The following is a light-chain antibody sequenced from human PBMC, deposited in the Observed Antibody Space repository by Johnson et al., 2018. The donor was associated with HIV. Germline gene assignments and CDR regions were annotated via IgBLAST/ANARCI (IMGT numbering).Light chain of an antibody. V-gene: IGLV1-51*01. CDR1: SSNIGSNS. J-gene: IGLJ1*01. CDR3: GTWDSSLRSGF. CDR2: DNH. Sequence: QSVLTQPPSVSAAPGQKVTISCSGRSSNIGSNSVSWYQQLPGPAPKPLIYDNHKRPSGSPDRFSGGESGTSSTLRITALQPRDEAAFYCGTWDSSLRSGFFGTGTKGTVL.